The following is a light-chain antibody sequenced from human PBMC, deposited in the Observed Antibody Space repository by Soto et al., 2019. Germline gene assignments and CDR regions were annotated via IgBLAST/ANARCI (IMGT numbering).Light chain of an antibody. CDR2: AAS. Sequence: ILMTQSPSSLSAFVGDRVTITCRASQDIGNFLAWYQQKPGKVPKLLIYAASTLQSGVPSRFIGSGSGTEFTLTISSLQPEDAATYYCQKCKGAPFTFGGGTKVDIK. J-gene: IGKJ4*01. CDR3: QKCKGAPFT. V-gene: IGKV1-27*01. CDR1: QDIGNF.